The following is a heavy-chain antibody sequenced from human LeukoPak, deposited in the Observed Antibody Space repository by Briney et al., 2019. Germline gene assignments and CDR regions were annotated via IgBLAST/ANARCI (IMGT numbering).Heavy chain of an antibody. J-gene: IGHJ5*02. CDR3: ARGPPYFPNWFDP. V-gene: IGHV1-2*02. Sequence: ASVKVSCKASGYSFTGYYMHWVRQAPGQGLEWMGWINPNSGGTKYAQKFKGRVTMTRDTSISTAYMELSRLRSDDTAVYYCARGPPYFPNWFDPWGQGTLVTVSS. CDR2: INPNSGGT. CDR1: GYSFTGYY. D-gene: IGHD2-21*01.